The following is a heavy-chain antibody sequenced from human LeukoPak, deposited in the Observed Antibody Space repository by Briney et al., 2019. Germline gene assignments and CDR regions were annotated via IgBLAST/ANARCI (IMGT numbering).Heavy chain of an antibody. Sequence: SVKVSCKASGGTFSSYAISWVRQAPGQGLEWMGGIIPIFGTANYAQKFQGRVTITADESTSTAYMELSSLRAEDTALYYCARAGYRIYYYYYMDVWGKGTTVTISS. CDR1: GGTFSSYA. CDR2: IIPIFGTA. V-gene: IGHV1-69*13. CDR3: ARAGYRIYYYYYMDV. D-gene: IGHD6-13*01. J-gene: IGHJ6*03.